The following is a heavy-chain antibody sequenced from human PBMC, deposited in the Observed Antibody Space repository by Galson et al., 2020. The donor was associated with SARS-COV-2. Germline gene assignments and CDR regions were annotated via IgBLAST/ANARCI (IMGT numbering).Heavy chain of an antibody. CDR2: ISGSGDTT. CDR1: GFTFSNYA. D-gene: IGHD3-16*01. CDR3: AKGAITFAPGWGKMDV. J-gene: IGHJ6*02. Sequence: SCAASGFTFSNYAMAWVRQAPGKGLEWVSSISGSGDTTYYADSVMGRFTISRDNSKSTLELQLKSLRVEDMAVYYCAKGAITFAPGWGKMDVWGQGTTVAVSS. V-gene: IGHV3-23*01.